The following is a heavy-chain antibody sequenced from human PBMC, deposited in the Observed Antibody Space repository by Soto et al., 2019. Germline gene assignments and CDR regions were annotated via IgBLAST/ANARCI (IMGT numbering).Heavy chain of an antibody. CDR1: GYTFTSYY. CDR2: INPSGGST. J-gene: IGHJ3*02. D-gene: IGHD5-12*01. V-gene: IGHV1-46*01. Sequence: ASVRGSCKASGYTFTSYYMHWVRQAPVQGLEWMGIINPSGGSTSYAQKFQGRVTMTRDTSTSTVYMELSSLRSEDTAVYYCARVLCAIPTCYEDAFDIWGEGTMVTL. CDR3: ARVLCAIPTCYEDAFDI.